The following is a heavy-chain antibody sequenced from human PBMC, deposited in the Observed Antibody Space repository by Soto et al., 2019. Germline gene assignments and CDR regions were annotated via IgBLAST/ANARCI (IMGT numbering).Heavy chain of an antibody. CDR2: IYPGDSET. CDR1: GFSFTSYW. V-gene: IGHV5-51*01. J-gene: IGHJ6*02. D-gene: IGHD2-2*01. Sequence: GESLKISCKGSGFSFTSYWIGWVRQMPGKGLEWVGIIYPGDSETKYSPSFEGQVTISADKSTNTAYLQMNSLRAEDTAVYYCAKDNIVLVPPAMERGMDVWGQGTTVTVSS. CDR3: AKDNIVLVPPAMERGMDV.